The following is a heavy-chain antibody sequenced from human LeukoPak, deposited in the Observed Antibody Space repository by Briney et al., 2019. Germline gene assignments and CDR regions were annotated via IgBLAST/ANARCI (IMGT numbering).Heavy chain of an antibody. J-gene: IGHJ4*02. D-gene: IGHD3-3*01. V-gene: IGHV3-7*01. Sequence: GGSLRLSCAASGFTFSSYWMSWVRQAPGKGLEWVANIKQDGSEKYYVDSVKGRFTISRDNAKNSLYLQMNSLRAEDTAVYYCARVPRRQFLEWLYFDYWGQGTLVTVSS. CDR3: ARVPRRQFLEWLYFDY. CDR1: GFTFSSYW. CDR2: IKQDGSEK.